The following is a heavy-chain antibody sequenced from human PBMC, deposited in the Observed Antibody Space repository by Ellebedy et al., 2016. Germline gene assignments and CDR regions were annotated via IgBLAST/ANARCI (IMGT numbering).Heavy chain of an antibody. CDR3: GRGNGIFGPEPLDY. CDR2: LYSGGTI. D-gene: IGHD1-14*01. CDR1: GFTVSSNY. V-gene: IGHV3-66*01. J-gene: IGHJ4*02. Sequence: GGSLRLSCAVSGFTVSSNYMSWVRQAPGKGLEWVSVLYSGGTIYYADSVKGRFTISNDDFKNTLYLQMNSLRAEETAIYFCGRGNGIFGPEPLDYWGQGTLVTVSS.